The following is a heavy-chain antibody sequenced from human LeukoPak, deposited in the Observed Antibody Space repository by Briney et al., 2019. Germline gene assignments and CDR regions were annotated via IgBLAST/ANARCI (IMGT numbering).Heavy chain of an antibody. CDR3: ARVGPEAVTVTTWLDY. D-gene: IGHD4-17*01. J-gene: IGHJ4*02. CDR2: INHSGST. Sequence: SETLSLTCAVYGGSFSGYYWSWIRQPPGKGLEWIGEINHSGSTNYNPSLKGRVTISVDTSKNQFSLKLSSVTAADTAVYYCARVGPEAVTVTTWLDYWGQGTLVTVSS. CDR1: GGSFSGYY. V-gene: IGHV4-34*01.